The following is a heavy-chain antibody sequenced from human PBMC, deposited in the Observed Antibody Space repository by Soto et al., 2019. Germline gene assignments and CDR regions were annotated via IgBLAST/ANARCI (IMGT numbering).Heavy chain of an antibody. V-gene: IGHV3-23*01. CDR3: AKKGKGSGSYSDYYYYYMDV. Sequence: PGGSLRLSCAASGFTFSSYAMSWVRQAPGKGLEWVSAISGSGGSTYYADSVKGRFAISRDNSKNTLYLQMNSLRAEDTAVYYCAKKGKGSGSYSDYYYYYMDVWGKGTTVTVSS. CDR2: ISGSGGST. J-gene: IGHJ6*03. D-gene: IGHD3-10*01. CDR1: GFTFSSYA.